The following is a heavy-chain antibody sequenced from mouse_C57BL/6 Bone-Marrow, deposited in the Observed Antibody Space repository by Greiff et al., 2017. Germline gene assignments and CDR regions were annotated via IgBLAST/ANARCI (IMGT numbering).Heavy chain of an antibody. V-gene: IGHV1-26*01. J-gene: IGHJ4*01. Sequence: EVMLQQSGPELVKPGASVKISCKASGYTFTDYYMNWVKQSHGKSLEWIGDINPNNGGTSYNQKFKGKATLTVDKSSSTAYMELRSLTSEDSAVFYCASSNWGRYAMDYWGQGTSVTVSS. CDR3: ASSNWGRYAMDY. CDR2: INPNNGGT. D-gene: IGHD4-1*01. CDR1: GYTFTDYY.